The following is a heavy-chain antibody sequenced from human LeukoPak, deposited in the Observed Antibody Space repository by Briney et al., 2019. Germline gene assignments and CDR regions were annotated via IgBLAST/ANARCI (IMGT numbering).Heavy chain of an antibody. V-gene: IGHV3-33*01. D-gene: IGHD1-7*01. CDR3: ARAGTNSTPYMDV. J-gene: IGHJ6*03. CDR2: IWYDGSNK. CDR1: GFTFSNCG. Sequence: PGGSLRLSCAASGFTFSNCGMHWVRQAPGKGLEWVAVIWYDGSNKYYADSVKGRFTISRDNSKNTLYLQMNSLRAEDTAVYYCARAGTNSTPYMDVWGKGTTVTVSS.